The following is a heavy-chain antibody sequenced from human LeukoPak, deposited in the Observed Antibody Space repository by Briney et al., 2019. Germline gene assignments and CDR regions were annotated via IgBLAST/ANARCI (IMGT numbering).Heavy chain of an antibody. CDR3: ARAVDTTTDYFDY. D-gene: IGHD5-18*01. CDR1: GFTSNSYN. CDR2: INSGSSFI. Sequence: SGGSLRLSCAASGFTSNSYNMNWVRQAPGKGLEWVSYINSGSSFIYYADSVKGRFTISRDNARNSLYLQMNSLRAEDTAVYYCARAVDTTTDYFDYWGQGTLVTVSS. V-gene: IGHV3-48*01. J-gene: IGHJ4*02.